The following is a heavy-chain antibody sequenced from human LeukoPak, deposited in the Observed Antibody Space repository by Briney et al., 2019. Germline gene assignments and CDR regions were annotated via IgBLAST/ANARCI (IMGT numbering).Heavy chain of an antibody. CDR2: ISGSGGST. CDR3: ATTMVRGVIASRSTIDY. CDR1: GFTFISYA. V-gene: IGHV3-23*01. D-gene: IGHD3-10*01. Sequence: GGSLRLSCAASGFTFISYAMSWVRQAPGKGLEWVSAISGSGGSTYYADSVKGRFTISRDNSKNTLYLQMNSLRAEDTAVYYCATTMVRGVIASRSTIDYWGQGTLVTVSS. J-gene: IGHJ4*02.